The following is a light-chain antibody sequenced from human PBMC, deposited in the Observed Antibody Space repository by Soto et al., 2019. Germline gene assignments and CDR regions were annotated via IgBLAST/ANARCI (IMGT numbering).Light chain of an antibody. J-gene: IGKJ1*01. V-gene: IGKV3-15*01. CDR2: GPS. Sequence: EIVMTQSPATLSVSPGERATLSCRASQSVSSNLAWYQQKPGQAPRLLIYGPSTRATGIPARFSGSGSGTEFTLTISSLQSVDFAVYYCQQYNNWLWTFGQGTKVEIK. CDR1: QSVSSN. CDR3: QQYNNWLWT.